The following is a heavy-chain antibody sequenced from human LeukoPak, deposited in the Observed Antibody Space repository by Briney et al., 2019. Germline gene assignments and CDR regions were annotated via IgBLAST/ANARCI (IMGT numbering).Heavy chain of an antibody. CDR1: GFTFSDYY. V-gene: IGHV3-11*01. J-gene: IGHJ4*02. CDR2: ISSSGSTR. Sequence: KPGGSLRLSCAASGFTFSDYYMSWIRQAPGKGLEWVSYISSSGSTRNYADSVKGRFTISRDNSKDTVSLQMHSLRDEDTATYYCAKDDGWLYYNLWGQGTLVTVSS. D-gene: IGHD3-22*01. CDR3: AKDDGWLYYNL.